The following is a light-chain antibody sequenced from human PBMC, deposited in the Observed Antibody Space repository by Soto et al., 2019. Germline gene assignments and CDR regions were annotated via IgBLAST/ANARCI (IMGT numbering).Light chain of an antibody. CDR1: SSDVGGYNY. J-gene: IGLJ2*01. Sequence: QSALPKPPSASGSPGHSVTISATGTSSDVGGYNYVSWYQKHPGKAPKFMIYEVSKRPSGVPDRFSGSKSGNTASLTVSGLQADDEADYYCSSYAGSNNPVIFGGGTKLTVL. V-gene: IGLV2-8*01. CDR3: SSYAGSNNPVI. CDR2: EVS.